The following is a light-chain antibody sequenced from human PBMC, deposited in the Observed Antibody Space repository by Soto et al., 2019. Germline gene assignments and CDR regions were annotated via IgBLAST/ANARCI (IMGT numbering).Light chain of an antibody. V-gene: IGKV1-17*03. CDR1: QAISHY. CDR3: LQHNTYPLS. CDR2: GAS. Sequence: DIQMTQSPSAMSASVGDRVTITCRASQAISHYLAWFHQRPGKVPKRLIYGASTLESWVLSRFSGSGSVTDFTLTISSLQPEDFGTYYCLQHNTYPLSFVGGTKV. J-gene: IGKJ4*01.